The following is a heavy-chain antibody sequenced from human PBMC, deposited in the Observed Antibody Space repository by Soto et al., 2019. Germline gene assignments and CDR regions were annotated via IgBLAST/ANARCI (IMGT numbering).Heavy chain of an antibody. Sequence: PGGSLRLSCAASGFTFSDYTMNWVRQAPGKGLEWVSSISSSSSYIYYADSVKGRFTISRHNAKNSLYLQMNSLRPEDTAFYFCARDVDNSVDGLYSFDPWGQGTLVTVSS. CDR1: GFTFSDYT. D-gene: IGHD5-12*01. CDR3: ARDVDNSVDGLYSFDP. CDR2: ISSSSSYI. V-gene: IGHV3-21*01. J-gene: IGHJ5*02.